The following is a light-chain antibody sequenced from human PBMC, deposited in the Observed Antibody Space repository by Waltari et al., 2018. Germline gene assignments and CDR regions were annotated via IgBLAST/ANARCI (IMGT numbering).Light chain of an antibody. CDR3: AEWDGRLHGRV. V-gene: IGLV1-44*01. CDR2: NNN. J-gene: IGLJ3*02. CDR1: ISNIGSNI. Sequence: QSVLTQPPSASGTPVQRVTISCSGSISNIGSNIVNWYQPLPGTAPKLLMYNNNQRPSRVPDRFSSSKSGTSASLAISGLKSEDEADYYCAEWDGRLHGRVFGGGTKLTVL.